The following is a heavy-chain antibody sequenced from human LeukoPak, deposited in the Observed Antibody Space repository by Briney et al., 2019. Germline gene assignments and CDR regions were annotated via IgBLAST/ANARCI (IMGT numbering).Heavy chain of an antibody. V-gene: IGHV3-30*18. CDR2: ISYDGSNK. CDR3: AKALVTRGYFDY. J-gene: IGHJ4*02. D-gene: IGHD3-9*01. Sequence: GRSLRLSCAASGFTVSSYGMHWVRQAPGKGLEWVAVISYDGSNKYYADSVKGRFTISRDNSKNTLYLQMNSLRAEDTAVYYCAKALVTRGYFDYWGQGTLVTVSS. CDR1: GFTVSSYG.